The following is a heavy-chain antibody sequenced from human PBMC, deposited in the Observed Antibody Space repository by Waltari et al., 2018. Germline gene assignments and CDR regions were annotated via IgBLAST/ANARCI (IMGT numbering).Heavy chain of an antibody. CDR3: ARFRCSGGSCYSASAGWFDP. CDR1: GGSISSYY. J-gene: IGHJ5*02. V-gene: IGHV4-59*12. Sequence: QVQLQESGPGLVKPSETLSLTCTVSGGSISSYYWSWIRQPPGKGLEWIGYIYYSGSTNYNPSLKIRVTLPVDTSKNQFSLKLSSVTAADTAVYYCARFRCSGGSCYSASAGWFDPWGQGTLVTVSS. CDR2: IYYSGST. D-gene: IGHD2-15*01.